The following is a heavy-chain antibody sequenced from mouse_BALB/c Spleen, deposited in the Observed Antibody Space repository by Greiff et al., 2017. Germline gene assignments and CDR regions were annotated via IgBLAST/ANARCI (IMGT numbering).Heavy chain of an antibody. CDR2: INPSTGYT. Sequence: QVQLKESGAELAKPGASVKMSCKASGYTFTSYWMHWVKQRPGQGLEWIGYINPSTGYTEYNQKFKDKATLTADKSSSTAYMQLSSLTSEDSAVYYCATITTGFDYWGQGTTLTVSS. D-gene: IGHD1-2*01. V-gene: IGHV1-7*01. CDR1: GYTFTSYW. CDR3: ATITTGFDY. J-gene: IGHJ2*01.